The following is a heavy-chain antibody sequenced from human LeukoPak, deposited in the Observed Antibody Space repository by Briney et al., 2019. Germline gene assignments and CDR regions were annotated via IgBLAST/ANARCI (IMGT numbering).Heavy chain of an antibody. CDR3: ARGHDYGGNSYYLDY. CDR1: GFTFTSSA. J-gene: IGHJ4*02. CDR2: IVVGSGNT. V-gene: IGHV1-58*02. D-gene: IGHD4-23*01. Sequence: ASVKVSCKASGFTFTSSAMQWVRQARGQRLEWIGRIVVGSGNTNYAQKFQERVTITRDTSISTAYMELSRLRSDDTAVYYCARGHDYGGNSYYLDYWGQGTLVTVSS.